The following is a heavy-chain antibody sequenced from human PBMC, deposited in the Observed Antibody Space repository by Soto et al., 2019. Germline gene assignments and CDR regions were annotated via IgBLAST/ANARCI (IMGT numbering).Heavy chain of an antibody. D-gene: IGHD1-26*01. V-gene: IGHV3-23*01. Sequence: EVQLLESGGGLVQPGGSLILSCAASGFTFSSYAMSWVRQAPGKGLEWVSAISGSGGSTYYADSVKGRFTISRDNSKNTLYLQMNSLRAEDTAVDYCAKGELRNINFDYWGQGTLVTVSS. CDR3: AKGELRNINFDY. J-gene: IGHJ4*02. CDR2: ISGSGGST. CDR1: GFTFSSYA.